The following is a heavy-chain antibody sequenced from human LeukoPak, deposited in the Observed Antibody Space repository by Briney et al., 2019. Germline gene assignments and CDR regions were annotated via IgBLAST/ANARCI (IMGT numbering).Heavy chain of an antibody. J-gene: IGHJ6*02. V-gene: IGHV3-21*01. CDR2: IFSRSESI. Sequence: GGSLRLSCAASGFNFGAYTINWVRQAPGKGLEWVSSIFSRSESILYADSVKGRFTISRDNAKNTLYLQMTSLGAEDTGVYYCVRGGFGHAMDVWGQGTTVIVSS. CDR1: GFNFGAYT. D-gene: IGHD3-10*01. CDR3: VRGGFGHAMDV.